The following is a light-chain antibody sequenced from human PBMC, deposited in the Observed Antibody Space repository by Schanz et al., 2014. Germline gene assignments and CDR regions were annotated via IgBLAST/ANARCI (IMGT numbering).Light chain of an antibody. CDR1: SSDVGGYNY. CDR2: EVN. CDR3: KV. J-gene: IGLJ3*02. Sequence: QSALTQPPSASGSPGQSVTISCTGTSSDVGGYNYVSWYQQHPGKAPKLMIYEVNKRPSGVPDRFSGSKSGNTASLTISGLQAEDEADYHQKVFGGGTKLTV. V-gene: IGLV2-8*01.